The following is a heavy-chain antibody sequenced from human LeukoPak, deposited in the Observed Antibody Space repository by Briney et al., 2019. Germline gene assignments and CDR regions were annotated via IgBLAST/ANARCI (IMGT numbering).Heavy chain of an antibody. CDR1: GSTFTDYY. CDR3: ARSSSIAVAGSFDY. CDR2: INPNSGGT. D-gene: IGHD6-19*01. V-gene: IGHV1-2*02. J-gene: IGHJ4*02. Sequence: ASVKVSCKASGSTFTDYYMHWVRQAPGQGLEWMGWINPNSGGTNYAQKFQGRVTMTRDTSISTAYMELSRLRSDDTAVYYCARSSSIAVAGSFDYWGQGTLVTVSS.